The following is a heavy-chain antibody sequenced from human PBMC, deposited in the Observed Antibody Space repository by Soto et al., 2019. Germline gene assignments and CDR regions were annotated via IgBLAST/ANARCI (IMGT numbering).Heavy chain of an antibody. CDR2: IIPIFGTA. CDR1: GGTFSSYA. CDR3: ARDVGLSGTAYNWFDP. V-gene: IGHV1-69*06. J-gene: IGHJ5*02. D-gene: IGHD2-15*01. Sequence: SVKVSCKASGGTFSSYAISWVRQAPGQGLEWMGGIIPIFGTANYAQKFQGRVTITADKSTSTAYMELSSLRSEDTAAYYCARDVGLSGTAYNWFDPWGQGTLVTVSS.